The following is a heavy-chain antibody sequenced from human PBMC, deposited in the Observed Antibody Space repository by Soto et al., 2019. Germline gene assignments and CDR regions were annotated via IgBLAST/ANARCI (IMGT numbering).Heavy chain of an antibody. CDR1: GYTFTNYW. Sequence: RGESLKISCKGSGYTFTNYWIGWVRQMPGKGLEWMGIIYPGDSDTKCNPSFQGQVTISADKSITTTYLQWSSLKASDTAIYYCAASIFYYGMDVWGQGTTVTVSS. CDR2: IYPGDSDT. CDR3: AASIFYYGMDV. V-gene: IGHV5-51*01. J-gene: IGHJ6*02.